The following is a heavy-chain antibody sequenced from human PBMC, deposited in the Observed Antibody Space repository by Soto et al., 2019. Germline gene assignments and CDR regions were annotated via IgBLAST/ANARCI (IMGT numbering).Heavy chain of an antibody. D-gene: IGHD3-22*01. J-gene: IGHJ4*02. Sequence: SETLSLTCTVPGGSISSSSYYWGWIRQPPGKGLEWIGSIYYSGSTYYNPSLKSRVTISVDTSKNQFSLKLSSVTAADTAVYYCARLNYYDSSGQLKPNFDYWGQGTLVTVS. CDR3: ARLNYYDSSGQLKPNFDY. CDR2: IYYSGST. CDR1: GGSISSSSYY. V-gene: IGHV4-39*01.